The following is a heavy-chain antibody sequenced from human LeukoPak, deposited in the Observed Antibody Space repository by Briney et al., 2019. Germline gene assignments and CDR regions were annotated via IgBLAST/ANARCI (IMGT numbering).Heavy chain of an antibody. CDR1: GGSFSGYY. D-gene: IGHD4-17*01. CDR3: AGYDYGDYRFDY. CDR2: INNSGST. V-gene: IGHV4-34*01. Sequence: QTSETLSLTCAVYGGSFSGYYWSWIRQPPGKGLEWIGEINNSGSTNYNPSLKSRVTIPVDTSKNQFSLKLSSVTAADTAVYYCAGYDYGDYRFDYWGQGTLVTVSS. J-gene: IGHJ4*02.